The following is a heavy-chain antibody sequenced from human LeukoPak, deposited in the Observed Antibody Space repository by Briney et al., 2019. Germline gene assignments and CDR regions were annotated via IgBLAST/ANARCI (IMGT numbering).Heavy chain of an antibody. CDR2: ISLAGQT. J-gene: IGHJ4*02. CDR3: SRESGPFCPFGY. D-gene: IGHD1-26*01. CDR1: GDSIRSDSW. V-gene: IGHV4-4*02. Sequence: SETLSLTCAVSGDSIRSDSWWIWVRQPPGQGLEWIGEISLAGQTNYNPSLNGRVTMSLDKSSNQLSLHLTSVTAADTATYFCSRESGPFCPFGYWGQGALVIVSS.